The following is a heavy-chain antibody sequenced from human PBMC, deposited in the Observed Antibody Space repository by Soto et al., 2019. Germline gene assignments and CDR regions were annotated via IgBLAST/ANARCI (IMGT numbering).Heavy chain of an antibody. CDR1: GATFGNTA. D-gene: IGHD3-3*01. Sequence: QVQLVQSGAEVKEPGSSVNVSCKTSGATFGNTAVTWMRQAPGQGLEWIGGIVPLFGTANYAQKFRGRVTITADESTSTAYMELSSLRTDDTAVYYCARDGDPGYSFWSGPLGGGRFDPWGQGTLVTVSS. J-gene: IGHJ5*02. CDR3: ARDGDPGYSFWSGPLGGGRFDP. V-gene: IGHV1-69*12. CDR2: IVPLFGTA.